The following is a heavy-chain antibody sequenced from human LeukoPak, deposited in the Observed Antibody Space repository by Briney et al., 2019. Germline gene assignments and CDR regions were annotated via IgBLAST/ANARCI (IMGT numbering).Heavy chain of an antibody. J-gene: IGHJ6*02. CDR1: GYSISSGYC. CDR3: AGWVRYFASGGYYYYYGMDV. V-gene: IGHV4-38-2*02. Sequence: KSSETLSLTCTVSGYSISSGYCCGLLRQPPGRGLGRIGIFYHSGSTYYTSSLKSRVTISVDTSKNQFSLKLSSVTAADTAVYYCAGWVRYFASGGYYYYYGMDVWGQGTTVTVSS. CDR2: FYHSGST. D-gene: IGHD3-9*01.